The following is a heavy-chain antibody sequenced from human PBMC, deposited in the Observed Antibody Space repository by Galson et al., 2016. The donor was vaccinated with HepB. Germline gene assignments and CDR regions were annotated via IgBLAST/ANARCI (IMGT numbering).Heavy chain of an antibody. CDR1: EFTFSNYA. V-gene: IGHV3-23*01. D-gene: IGHD3-9*01. CDR3: AKDPRPLLRYLDPYYFAY. J-gene: IGHJ4*02. Sequence: SLRLSCASSEFTFSNYAMSWVRQPPGKGLEWVSVISGSGGGTYYADSVKGRFTISRDNSKNTLFLQMNNLGAEDTAVYYCAKDPRPLLRYLDPYYFAYWGPGTLVTVSS. CDR2: ISGSGGGT.